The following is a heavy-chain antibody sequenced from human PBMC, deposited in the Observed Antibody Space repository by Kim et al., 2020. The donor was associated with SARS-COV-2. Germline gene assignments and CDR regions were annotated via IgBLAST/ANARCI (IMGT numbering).Heavy chain of an antibody. D-gene: IGHD6-19*01. V-gene: IGHV3-30-3*01. CDR2: ISYDGSNK. Sequence: GGSLRLSCAASGFTFSSYAMHWVRQAPGKGLEWVAGISYDGSNKYYADSVKGRFTISRDNSKNTLYLQMHSLRAEDTAVYYCARGCFKWLAYYFDYWGQGTLGTVSS. CDR1: GFTFSSYA. CDR3: ARGCFKWLAYYFDY. J-gene: IGHJ4*02.